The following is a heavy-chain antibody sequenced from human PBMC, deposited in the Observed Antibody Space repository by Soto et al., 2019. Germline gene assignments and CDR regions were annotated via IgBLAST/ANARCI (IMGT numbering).Heavy chain of an antibody. V-gene: IGHV4-34*01. D-gene: IGHD1-7*01. J-gene: IGHJ4*02. Sequence: PSETLSLTCAVYGGSFSGYYWSWIRQPPGKGLEWIGEINHSGSTDYNPSLKSRVTITVDTSKNQFSLKLSSVTAADTAVYYCARGLGVTGTTPPYFDYWGQGTLVTVSS. CDR2: INHSGST. CDR1: GGSFSGYY. CDR3: ARGLGVTGTTPPYFDY.